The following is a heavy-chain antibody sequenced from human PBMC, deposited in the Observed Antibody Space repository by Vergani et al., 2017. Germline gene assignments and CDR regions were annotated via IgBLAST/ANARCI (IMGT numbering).Heavy chain of an antibody. CDR1: GFTFDDYA. CDR3: AKVVRRYSSSWQEFDY. J-gene: IGHJ4*02. Sequence: EVQLVESGGGLVQPGRSLRLSCAASGFTFDDYAMHWVRQAPGKGLEWVSGISWNSGSIGYADSVKGRFTISRDNSKNTLYLQMNSLRAEDTAVYYCAKVVRRYSSSWQEFDYWGQGTLVTVSS. D-gene: IGHD6-13*01. CDR2: ISWNSGSI. V-gene: IGHV3-9*01.